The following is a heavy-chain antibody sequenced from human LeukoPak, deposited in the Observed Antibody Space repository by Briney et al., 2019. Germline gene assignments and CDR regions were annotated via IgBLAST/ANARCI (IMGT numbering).Heavy chain of an antibody. CDR3: ARDRGYSCGY. J-gene: IGHJ4*02. Sequence: PGGSLRLSCAASGFTVSSNYMSWVRQAPGKGLEWLSAISWNGDSTNYADSVKGRFTISRDNSKNTLYLQMNSLRAEDTAVYYCARDRGYSCGYWGQGTLVTVSS. CDR1: GFTVSSNY. D-gene: IGHD5-18*01. CDR2: ISWNGDST. V-gene: IGHV3-23*01.